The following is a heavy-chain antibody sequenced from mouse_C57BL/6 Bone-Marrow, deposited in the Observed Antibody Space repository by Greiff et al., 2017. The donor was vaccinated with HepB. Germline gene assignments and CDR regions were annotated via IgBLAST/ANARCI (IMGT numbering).Heavy chain of an antibody. CDR1: GYTFTDYY. Sequence: VQLQQSGPVLVKPGASVKMSCKASGYTFTDYYMNWVKQSHGKSLEWIGVINPYNGGTSYNQKFKGKAKLTVDKSSSTAYMELNSLTSEDSAVYYCAREEDYGSSFDYWGQGTTLTVSS. V-gene: IGHV1-19*01. D-gene: IGHD1-1*01. CDR2: INPYNGGT. CDR3: AREEDYGSSFDY. J-gene: IGHJ2*01.